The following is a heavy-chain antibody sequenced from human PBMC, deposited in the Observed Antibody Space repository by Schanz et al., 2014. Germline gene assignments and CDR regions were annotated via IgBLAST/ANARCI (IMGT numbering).Heavy chain of an antibody. V-gene: IGHV3-48*01. CDR3: AKDHPSSGWPAFDV. CDR2: ISGSSSTK. D-gene: IGHD6-19*01. J-gene: IGHJ4*02. Sequence: EVQLVESGGGLAQPGGSLRLSCAASGITFSGYSMNWVRQAPGKGLEWVSYISGSSSTKYYADSVRGRFTISRDNSKNTLYLLLNSLRADDSAIYYCAKDHPSSGWPAFDVWGQGTQVTVSS. CDR1: GITFSGYS.